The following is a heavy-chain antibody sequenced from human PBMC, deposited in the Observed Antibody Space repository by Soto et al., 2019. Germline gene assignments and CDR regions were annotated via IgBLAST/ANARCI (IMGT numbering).Heavy chain of an antibody. CDR2: IYSGGST. V-gene: IGHV3-53*04. CDR1: GFTVSSNY. CDR3: ARTSPHTSPTTPTFDY. D-gene: IGHD4-17*01. J-gene: IGHJ4*02. Sequence: GGSLRLSCAASGFTVSSNYMSWVRQAPGKGLEWVSVIYSGGSTYYADSAKGRFTISRHNSKNTLYLQMNSLRAEDTAVYYCARTSPHTSPTTPTFDYWGQGTLVTVSS.